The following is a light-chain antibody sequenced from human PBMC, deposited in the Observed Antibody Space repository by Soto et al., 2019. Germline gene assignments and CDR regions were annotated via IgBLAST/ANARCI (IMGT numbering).Light chain of an antibody. CDR1: SS. CDR3: SSYTSSNTWV. V-gene: IGLV2-14*03. CDR2: DVS. Sequence: QPASVSGSPGQSVAISCTGTSSVSWYQHHPGKAPKLIIYDVSDRPSGVSDRFSGSKSGNTASLTISGLQVDDEADYYCSSYTSSNTWVFGGGTKLTVL. J-gene: IGLJ3*02.